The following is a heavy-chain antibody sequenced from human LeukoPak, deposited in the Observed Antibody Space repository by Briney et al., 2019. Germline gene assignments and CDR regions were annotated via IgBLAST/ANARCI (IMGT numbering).Heavy chain of an antibody. Sequence: ASVKVSCKASGYTFTSYGISWVRQAPGQGLEWMGWISAYNGNTNYAQKLQGRVTMTTDTSTSTAYMELRSLRPDDTAVYYCALSTELASTIDYWGQGTLVTVSS. J-gene: IGHJ4*02. D-gene: IGHD1-26*01. V-gene: IGHV1-18*01. CDR2: ISAYNGNT. CDR1: GYTFTSYG. CDR3: ALSTELASTIDY.